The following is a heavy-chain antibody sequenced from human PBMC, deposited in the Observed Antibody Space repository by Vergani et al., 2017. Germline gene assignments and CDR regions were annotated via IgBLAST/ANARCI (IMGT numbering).Heavy chain of an antibody. D-gene: IGHD2-21*01. CDR1: GGSIRSHKW. CDR3: AREGEGAFNLGH. CDR2: THESETS. J-gene: IGHJ4*02. V-gene: IGHV4-4*02. Sequence: QVQLQESGPGLVKPSETLSLICTVSGGSIRSHKWWSWVRQSPGKGLEWIGETHESETSNYNPSLNSRVTISVDKSTNQCSLKLNSVTAADSGLYYCAREGEGAFNLGHWGQGTLVTVSS.